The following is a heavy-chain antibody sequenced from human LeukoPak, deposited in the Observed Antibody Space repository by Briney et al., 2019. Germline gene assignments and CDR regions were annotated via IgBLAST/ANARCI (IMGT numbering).Heavy chain of an antibody. D-gene: IGHD3-16*01. V-gene: IGHV1-2*02. CDR1: GYTFTAYY. J-gene: IGHJ6*03. Sequence: GASVKVSCKASGYTFTAYYMHWVRQAPGQGLEWMGWINPNSGGTNYAQKFQGRVTMTRDTSISTAYMELSRLRSDDTAVYYCVREYVLSDYYYYMDVWGKGTTVTVSS. CDR3: VREYVLSDYYYYMDV. CDR2: INPNSGGT.